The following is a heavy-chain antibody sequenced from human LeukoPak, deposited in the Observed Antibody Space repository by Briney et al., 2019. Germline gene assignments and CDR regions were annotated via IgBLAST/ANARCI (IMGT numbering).Heavy chain of an antibody. CDR1: GFTFSSYA. CDR2: ISYDGSNK. CDR3: ALPPTLDAFDI. J-gene: IGHJ3*02. Sequence: GRSLRLSCAASGFTFSSYAMHWVRQAPGKGLEWVAVISYDGSNKYYADSVKGRFTISRDNSKNTLYLQMNSLRAEDTAVYYCALPPTLDAFDIRGQGTMVTVSS. V-gene: IGHV3-30-3*01.